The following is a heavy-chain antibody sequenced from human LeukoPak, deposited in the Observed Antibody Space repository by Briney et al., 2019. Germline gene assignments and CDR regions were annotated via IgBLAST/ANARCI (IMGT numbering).Heavy chain of an antibody. V-gene: IGHV4-59*01. J-gene: IGHJ4*02. D-gene: IGHD1-1*01. CDR3: ARYNWNDVGFDY. CDR1: GGSISSYY. Sequence: SETLSLTCTVSGGSISSYYWSWIRQPPGKGLEWIEYIYYSGSTNYNPSLKSRVTISVDTSKNQFSLKLSSVTAADTAVYYCARYNWNDVGFDYWGQGTLVTVSS. CDR2: IYYSGST.